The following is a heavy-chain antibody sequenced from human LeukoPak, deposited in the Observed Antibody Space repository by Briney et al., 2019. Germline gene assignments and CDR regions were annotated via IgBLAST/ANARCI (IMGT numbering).Heavy chain of an antibody. Sequence: SVKVSCKASGGTFSSYAISWVRQAPGQGLEWVGRIIPIFGTANYAQKFQGRVTITTDESTSTAYMELSSLRSEDTAVYYCASSYSSCWYAAFHIWGRGTMVTVSS. CDR3: ASSYSSCWYAAFHI. D-gene: IGHD6-19*01. J-gene: IGHJ3*02. V-gene: IGHV1-69*05. CDR1: GGTFSSYA. CDR2: IIPIFGTA.